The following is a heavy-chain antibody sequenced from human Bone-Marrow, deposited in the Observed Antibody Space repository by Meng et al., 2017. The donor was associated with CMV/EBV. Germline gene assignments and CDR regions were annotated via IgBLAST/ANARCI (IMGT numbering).Heavy chain of an antibody. V-gene: IGHV3-7*01. CDR1: GFTVSSYS. CDR3: ARGLVKY. D-gene: IGHD2-2*01. J-gene: IGHJ4*02. Sequence: SCAASGFTVSSYSMNWVRQATGKGLEWVANIKQDGSEEYYVDSVKGRFTISRDNAKNSLYLQKNSLRDEDTAVYYCARGLVKYWGQGTLVTVSS. CDR2: IKQDGSEE.